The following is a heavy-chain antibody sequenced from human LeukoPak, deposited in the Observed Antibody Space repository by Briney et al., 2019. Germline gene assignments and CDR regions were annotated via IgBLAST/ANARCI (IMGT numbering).Heavy chain of an antibody. Sequence: PGGSLRLSCAASGFTFSSYAMSWVRQAPGKGLEWVSAISGSGGSTYYADSVKGRFTISRDNSKNTLYLQMNSLRAEDTAVYYCAKDMWAYCSSTSCYDYWGQGTLVTVSS. CDR1: GFTFSSYA. CDR3: AKDMWAYCSSTSCYDY. CDR2: ISGSGGST. J-gene: IGHJ4*02. D-gene: IGHD2-2*01. V-gene: IGHV3-23*01.